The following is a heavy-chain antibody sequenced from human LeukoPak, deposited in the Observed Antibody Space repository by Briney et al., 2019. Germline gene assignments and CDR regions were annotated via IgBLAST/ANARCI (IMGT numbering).Heavy chain of an antibody. CDR2: ISGSGGST. Sequence: GGSLRLSCAASGFTFSSYSMNWVRQAPGKGLEWVSAISGSGGSTYYADSVKGRFTISRDNSKNTLYLQMNSLRAEDTAVYYCSKNSRFAAAPPALIDYWGQGTLVTVSS. CDR3: SKNSRFAAAPPALIDY. CDR1: GFTFSSYS. V-gene: IGHV3-23*01. D-gene: IGHD6-13*01. J-gene: IGHJ4*02.